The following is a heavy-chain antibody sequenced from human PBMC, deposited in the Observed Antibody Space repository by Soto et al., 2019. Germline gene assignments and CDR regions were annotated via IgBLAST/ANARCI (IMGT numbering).Heavy chain of an antibody. CDR1: GGSISSYY. CDR2: IYYSGST. CDR3: ARDHSDSSATYDAFDI. V-gene: IGHV4-59*01. J-gene: IGHJ3*02. D-gene: IGHD3-22*01. Sequence: SETLSLTCTVSGGSISSYYWSWIRQPPGKGLEWIGYIYYSGSTNYNPSLKSRVTISVDTSKNQFSLKLSSVTAADTAVYYCARDHSDSSATYDAFDIWGKGTMVTVPS.